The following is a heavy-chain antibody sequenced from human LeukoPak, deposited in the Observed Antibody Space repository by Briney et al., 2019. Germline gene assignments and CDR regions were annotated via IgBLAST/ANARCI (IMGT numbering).Heavy chain of an antibody. CDR1: GFTSSSYR. J-gene: IGHJ5*02. CDR3: VRGRGSYGWFDP. Sequence: GGSLRLSCAASGFTSSSYRMHWVRQVPGKGLVWVSRISGDGTARNYADSVKGRFTISRDDAKNTVDLQMNSLRGEDTAVYYCVRGRGSYGWFDPWGQGTLVTVSS. V-gene: IGHV3-74*01. D-gene: IGHD3-10*01. CDR2: ISGDGTAR.